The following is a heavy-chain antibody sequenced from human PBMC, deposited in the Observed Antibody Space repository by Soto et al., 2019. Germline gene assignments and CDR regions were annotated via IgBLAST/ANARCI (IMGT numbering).Heavy chain of an antibody. CDR1: GYTFTSYA. D-gene: IGHD6-13*01. CDR2: INAGNGNT. V-gene: IGHV1-3*01. CDR3: ARDLSSSWYRSDYYYYGMDV. Sequence: GASVKVSCKASGYTFTSYAMHWVRQAPGQRLEWMGWINAGNGNTKYSQKFQGRVTITRDTSASTAYMELSSLRSEDTAVYYCARDLSSSWYRSDYYYYGMDVWGQGTTVTVSS. J-gene: IGHJ6*02.